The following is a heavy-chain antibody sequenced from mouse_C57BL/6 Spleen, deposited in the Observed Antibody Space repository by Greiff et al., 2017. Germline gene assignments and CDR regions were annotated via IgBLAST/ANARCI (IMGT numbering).Heavy chain of an antibody. D-gene: IGHD2-4*01. Sequence: QVQLQQSGAELARPGASVKLSCKASGYTFTSYGISWVKQRTGQGLEWIGEIYPRSGNTYYNEKFKGKATLTADKSSSTAYMELRSLTSEDSAVYFCARSQGDDYDNGYVDVWGTGTTVTVSS. J-gene: IGHJ1*03. CDR2: IYPRSGNT. CDR3: ARSQGDDYDNGYVDV. V-gene: IGHV1-81*01. CDR1: GYTFTSYG.